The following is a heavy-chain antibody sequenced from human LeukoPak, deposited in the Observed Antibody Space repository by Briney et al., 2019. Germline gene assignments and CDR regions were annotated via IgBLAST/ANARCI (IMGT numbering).Heavy chain of an antibody. CDR1: GFTFSSYS. J-gene: IGHJ6*03. D-gene: IGHD6-13*01. CDR3: AGSVAAEDYYMDV. Sequence: PGGFLRLSCAASGFTFSSYSMSWVRQAPGKGLEWVSSISSSSSYIYYADSVKGRFTISRDNAKNSLYLQMNSLRAEDTAVYYCAGSVAAEDYYMDVWGKGTTVTVSS. CDR2: ISSSSSYI. V-gene: IGHV3-21*01.